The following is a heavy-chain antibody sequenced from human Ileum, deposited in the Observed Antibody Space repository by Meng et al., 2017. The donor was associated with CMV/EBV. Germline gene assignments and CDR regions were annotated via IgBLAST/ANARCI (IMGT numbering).Heavy chain of an antibody. CDR1: GFTFSSYA. D-gene: IGHD1-7*01. CDR3: AKANWNYVNWFDP. V-gene: IGHV3-23*03. CDR2: IYSGGSST. J-gene: IGHJ5*02. Sequence: CAASGFTFSSYAMSWVRQAPGKGLEWVSVIYSGGSSTYYADSVKGRFTISRDNSKNTLYLQMNSLRAEDTAVYYCAKANWNYVNWFDPWGQGTLSPSPQ.